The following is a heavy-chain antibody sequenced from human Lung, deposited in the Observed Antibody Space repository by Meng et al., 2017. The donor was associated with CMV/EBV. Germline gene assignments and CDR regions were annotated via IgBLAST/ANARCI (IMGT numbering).Heavy chain of an antibody. CDR2: ISAYNGDT. V-gene: IGHV1-18*01. CDR1: GYIFTKYG. CDR3: ARDAGTIAVSGIGDY. D-gene: IGHD6-19*01. J-gene: IGHJ4*02. Sequence: ASXXVSXKASGYIFTKYGVNWMRQAPGQGPEWMGWISAYNGDTMYAPKVQGRVTMTTDTSTSTAYMELRGLRSDDTAVYYCARDAGTIAVSGIGDYWGQGKXVTVSS.